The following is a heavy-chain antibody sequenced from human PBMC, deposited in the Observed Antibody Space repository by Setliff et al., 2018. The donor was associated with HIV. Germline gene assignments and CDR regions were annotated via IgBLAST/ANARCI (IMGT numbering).Heavy chain of an antibody. V-gene: IGHV3-30*02. CDR2: IRYDGSNK. CDR1: GFTFSSYG. J-gene: IGHJ4*02. CDR3: ARIYNYVWGTYRNFDY. Sequence: GGSLRLSCAASGFTFSSYGFHWVRQAPGKGLEWVTFIRYDGSNKYYADSVKGRFTISRDNSENTQYLQMNSLRAEDTAVYYCARIYNYVWGTYRNFDYWGQGTLVTVSS. D-gene: IGHD3-16*02.